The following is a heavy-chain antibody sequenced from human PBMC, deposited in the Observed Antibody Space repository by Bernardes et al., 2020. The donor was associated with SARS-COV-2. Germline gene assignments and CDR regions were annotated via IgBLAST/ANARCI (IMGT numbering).Heavy chain of an antibody. CDR3: ARDHNWGFDF. J-gene: IGHJ4*02. CDR2: ISRTGDT. Sequence: VGSLRLSCAASGFTFSSYSMNWVRQAPGKGLEWVSYISRTGDTYYADSVRGRFTISRDNVKNSLSLQMNSLRVEDTAVYYCARDHNWGFDFWGQGALVTVSS. CDR1: GFTFSSYS. V-gene: IGHV3-48*01. D-gene: IGHD7-27*01.